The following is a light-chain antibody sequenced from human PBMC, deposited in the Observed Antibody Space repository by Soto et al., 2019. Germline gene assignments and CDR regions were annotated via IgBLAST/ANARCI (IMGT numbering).Light chain of an antibody. CDR1: QTVRNNY. V-gene: IGKV3D-20*02. J-gene: IGKJ5*01. Sequence: IVLTQSPGTLSLSPGERATLSCRASQTVRNNYLAWYQQKPGQAPRLLIYGASNRATGIPDRFSGSGSGTDFTLTISSLEPEDFAVYYCQQRSNWPPLTFGQGTRLEIK. CDR3: QQRSNWPPLT. CDR2: GAS.